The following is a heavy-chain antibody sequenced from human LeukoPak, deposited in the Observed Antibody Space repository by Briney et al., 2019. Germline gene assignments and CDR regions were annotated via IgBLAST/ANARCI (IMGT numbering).Heavy chain of an antibody. Sequence: VQPGGSLRLSCATSGVTFSKYSMQWVRQAPGKGLEWVAFVRFDTSQIYYADSVKGRFTISRDNSKNTPYLQMNSLRAEDTAVYYCASGRQWLAFDYWGQGTLVTVSS. CDR1: GVTFSKYS. CDR2: VRFDTSQI. CDR3: ASGRQWLAFDY. D-gene: IGHD6-19*01. J-gene: IGHJ4*02. V-gene: IGHV3-30*02.